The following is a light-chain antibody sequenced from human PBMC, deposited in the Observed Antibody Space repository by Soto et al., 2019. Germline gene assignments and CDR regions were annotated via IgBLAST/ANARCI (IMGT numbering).Light chain of an antibody. CDR3: QQSFSPLLT. J-gene: IGKJ4*01. V-gene: IGKV1-39*01. Sequence: DIQMTQSPSSLSASVGDRVTITCRASQTISTYLSWFQQKPGKAPKVLIYAASTLQSGVPSRFSGNSSGAEFPLTLSHLQSGDFATYYCQQSFSPLLTFGGGTKVEIK. CDR1: QTISTY. CDR2: AAS.